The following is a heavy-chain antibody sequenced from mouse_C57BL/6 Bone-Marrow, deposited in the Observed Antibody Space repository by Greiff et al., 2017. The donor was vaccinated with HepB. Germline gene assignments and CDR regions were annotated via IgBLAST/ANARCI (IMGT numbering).Heavy chain of an antibody. D-gene: IGHD2-4*01. V-gene: IGHV3-1*01. CDR1: GYSITSGYD. CDR2: ISYSGST. CDR3: ARGTCYDYDGGWYFDV. Sequence: EVKLVESGPGMVKPSQSLSLTCTVTGYSITSGYDWHWIRHFPGNKLEWMGYISYSGSTNYNPSLKSRISITHDTSKNHFFLKLNSVTTEDTATYYCARGTCYDYDGGWYFDVWGTGTTVTVSS. J-gene: IGHJ1*03.